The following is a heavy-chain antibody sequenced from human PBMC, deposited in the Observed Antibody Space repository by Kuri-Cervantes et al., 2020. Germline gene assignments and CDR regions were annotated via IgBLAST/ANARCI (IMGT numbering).Heavy chain of an antibody. D-gene: IGHD2-15*01. V-gene: IGHV4-39*07. CDR3: AKSGITNRLAATYDY. CDR1: GFSISSSSYY. CDR2: IYHSGST. J-gene: IGHJ4*02. Sequence: SETLSLTCTVSGFSISSSSYYWGWIRQPPGKGLEWIGKIYHSGSTNYNPSLKSRVTISVNKSKNQFSLRLSSVTAADTAVYYCAKSGITNRLAATYDYWGQGTLVTVSS.